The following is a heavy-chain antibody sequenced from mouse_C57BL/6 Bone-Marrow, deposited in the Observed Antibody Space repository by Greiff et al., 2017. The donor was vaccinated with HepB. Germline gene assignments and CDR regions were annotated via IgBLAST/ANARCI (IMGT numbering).Heavy chain of an antibody. CDR1: GFNIKDYY. D-gene: IGHD2-2*01. Sequence: VQLKESGAELVKPGASVKLSCTASGFNIKDYYMHWVKQRTEQGLEWIGRIDPEDGETKYAPKFQGKATITADTSSNTAYLQLSSLTSEDTAVYYCATVPIYNGYDEEGYYAMDYWGQGTSVTVSS. J-gene: IGHJ4*01. CDR2: IDPEDGET. V-gene: IGHV14-2*01. CDR3: ATVPIYNGYDEEGYYAMDY.